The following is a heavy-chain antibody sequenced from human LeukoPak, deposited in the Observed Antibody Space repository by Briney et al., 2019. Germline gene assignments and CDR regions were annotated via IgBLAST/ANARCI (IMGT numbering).Heavy chain of an antibody. J-gene: IGHJ4*02. D-gene: IGHD5-12*01. CDR3: ARSGVSGYGWDY. V-gene: IGHV5-51*01. Sequence: GESLKISCKGSGYTFTSYWIGWVRRMPGKGLEWMGIIFPSDSDTRYSPSFQGQVTISADKSISTAYLQWSSLKASDSAMFYCARSGVSGYGWDYWGQGTLVTVSS. CDR1: GYTFTSYW. CDR2: IFPSDSDT.